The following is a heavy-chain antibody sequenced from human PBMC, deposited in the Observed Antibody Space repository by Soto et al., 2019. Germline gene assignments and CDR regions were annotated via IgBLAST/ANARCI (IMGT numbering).Heavy chain of an antibody. V-gene: IGHV1-46*03. J-gene: IGHJ4*02. CDR1: GYTFTSYY. Sequence: QVQLVQSGAEVKKPGASVKVSCKASGYTFTSYYMHWVRQAPGQGLEWMGIINPSGGSTSYAQKFQGRVTMTRDTSTSTVYMELSSLRSEDTAVYYCARKKRDSGYDYLYYFDYWGQGTLVTVSS. CDR2: INPSGGST. CDR3: ARKKRDSGYDYLYYFDY. D-gene: IGHD5-12*01.